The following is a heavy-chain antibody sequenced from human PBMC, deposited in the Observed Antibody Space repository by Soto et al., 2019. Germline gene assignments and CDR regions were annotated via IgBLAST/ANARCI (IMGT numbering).Heavy chain of an antibody. Sequence: GGSLRLSCGAPGVTFKDYGMHWVRQAPGKGPEWVAVISYDGKQTYYADSLKGRFTISKDKSKRTLFLQMNSLRVDDTAVYYCARDGWGSNWYFDLWGRGTLVTVSS. D-gene: IGHD3-16*01. CDR2: ISYDGKQT. CDR1: GVTFKDYG. V-gene: IGHV3-30*03. J-gene: IGHJ2*01. CDR3: ARDGWGSNWYFDL.